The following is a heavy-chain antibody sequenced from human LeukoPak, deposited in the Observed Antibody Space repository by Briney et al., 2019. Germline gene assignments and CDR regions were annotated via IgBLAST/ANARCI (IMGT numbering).Heavy chain of an antibody. CDR2: IKQDGSEK. V-gene: IGHV3-7*01. D-gene: IGHD1-26*01. Sequence: GGSLRLSCAASGSTFSSYWMSWVRQAPGKGLEWVANIKQDGSEKYYVDSVKGRFTISRDNAKNSLYLQMNSLRAEDTAVYYCARDQRLVGATYDYWGQGTLVTVSS. CDR3: ARDQRLVGATYDY. CDR1: GSTFSSYW. J-gene: IGHJ4*02.